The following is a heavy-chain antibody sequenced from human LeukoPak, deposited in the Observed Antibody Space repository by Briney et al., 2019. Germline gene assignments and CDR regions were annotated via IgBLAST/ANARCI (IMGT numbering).Heavy chain of an antibody. CDR1: GFILSSYA. CDR2: ISGSGSRT. Sequence: GGSLRLSCTASGFILSSYAMSWARQAPGKGLEWLSGISGSGSRTYYADSVKGRFTISRDNSKNTLYLQVNSLRVDDTAVYYCAKDFIGEVPDAFDIWGQGTMVTVSS. V-gene: IGHV3-23*01. CDR3: AKDFIGEVPDAFDI. J-gene: IGHJ3*02. D-gene: IGHD3-10*01.